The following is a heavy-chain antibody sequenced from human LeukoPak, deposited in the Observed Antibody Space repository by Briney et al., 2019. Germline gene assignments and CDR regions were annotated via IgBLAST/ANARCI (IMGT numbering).Heavy chain of an antibody. V-gene: IGHV3-48*03. CDR3: ARRDILTEVFDY. Sequence: PGGSLRLSCAASGFTFSSYEMNWVRQAPGKGLEWVSYISSSGSTIYYADSVKGRFTISRDNSKNTLYLQMNSLRAEDTAVYYCARRDILTEVFDYWGQGTLVTVSS. CDR2: ISSSGSTI. D-gene: IGHD3-9*01. J-gene: IGHJ4*02. CDR1: GFTFSSYE.